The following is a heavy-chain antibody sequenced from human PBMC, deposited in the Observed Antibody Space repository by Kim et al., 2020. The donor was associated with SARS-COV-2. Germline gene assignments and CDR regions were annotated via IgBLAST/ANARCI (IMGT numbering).Heavy chain of an antibody. V-gene: IGHV1-18*01. CDR2: ISAYNGNT. CDR3: ARDVPYYYGSGSYATPLA. Sequence: ASVKVSCKASGYTFTSYGIRWVRQAPGQGLEWMGWISAYNGNTNYAQKLQGRVTMTTDTSTSTAYMELRSLRSDDTAVYYCARDVPYYYGSGSYATPLAWGQGTLVTVSS. CDR1: GYTFTSYG. D-gene: IGHD3-10*01. J-gene: IGHJ4*02.